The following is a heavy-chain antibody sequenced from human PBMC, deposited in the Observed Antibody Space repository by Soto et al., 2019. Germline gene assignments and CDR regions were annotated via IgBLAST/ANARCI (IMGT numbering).Heavy chain of an antibody. D-gene: IGHD1-26*01. Sequence: GGSLRLSCAASGFTFSSYAMNWVRQAPGRGLEWVASISSSSHYIYYADSLKGRFTISRDNAKNSLYLQMNSLRADDTAVYYCAGELYYYYGVDVWGQGTKVTVYS. CDR3: AGELYYYYGVDV. CDR1: GFTFSSYA. V-gene: IGHV3-21*01. CDR2: ISSSSHYI. J-gene: IGHJ6*02.